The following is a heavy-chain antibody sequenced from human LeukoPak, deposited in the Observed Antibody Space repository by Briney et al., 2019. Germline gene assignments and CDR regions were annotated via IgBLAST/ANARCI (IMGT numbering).Heavy chain of an antibody. J-gene: IGHJ3*02. CDR2: IHPSGST. CDR3: ARGTFRQLVLGAFDI. CDR1: GDSISSYY. V-gene: IGHV4-4*07. Sequence: PSETLSLTCTVSGDSISSYYWSWIRQPAGQGLEWIGRIHPSGSTNYNPSLKSRVTLSVDTSKNQFSLKLSSVTAADTAVYYCARGTFRQLVLGAFDIWGQGTMVTVSS. D-gene: IGHD2-15*01.